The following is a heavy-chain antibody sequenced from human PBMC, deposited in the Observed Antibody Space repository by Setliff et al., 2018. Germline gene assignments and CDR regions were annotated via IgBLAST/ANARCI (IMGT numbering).Heavy chain of an antibody. Sequence: SSETLSLTCNVSGASISRTSYYWGWIRQSPGKGVEWIASVSFSGSTYYNSALKSRATIFAHKSQTHFSLRLTSATAADTAVYYCARHTIAMSTIISYFDYWGQGTLVTVSS. CDR2: VSFSGST. J-gene: IGHJ4*02. V-gene: IGHV4-39*01. CDR3: ARHTIAMSTIISYFDY. D-gene: IGHD3-10*01. CDR1: GASISRTSYY.